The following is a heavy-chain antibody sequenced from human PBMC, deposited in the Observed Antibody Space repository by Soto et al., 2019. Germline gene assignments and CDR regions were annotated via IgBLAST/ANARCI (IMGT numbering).Heavy chain of an antibody. CDR3: AKDEGDPQLWYFDY. D-gene: IGHD2-2*01. CDR1: GFTFNSYA. CDR2: ISGSGGST. Sequence: PGGSLRHSCAAPGFTFNSYAMSWVRQAPGKGLEWVSAISGSGGSTYYADSVTGRFTISTDNSKNTLYLQMNSLTAEDTAVYYCAKDEGDPQLWYFDYWGQGT. J-gene: IGHJ4*02. V-gene: IGHV3-23*01.